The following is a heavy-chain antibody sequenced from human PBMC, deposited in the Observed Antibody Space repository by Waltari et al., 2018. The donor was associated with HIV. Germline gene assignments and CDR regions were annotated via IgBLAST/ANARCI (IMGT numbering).Heavy chain of an antibody. CDR3: AREGHYYGSGRFGGDY. J-gene: IGHJ4*02. D-gene: IGHD3-10*01. V-gene: IGHV3-33*01. CDR1: GFTFSTYG. Sequence: QVQLVESGGGVVQPGRSLRLSCAASGFTFSTYGMHWVRQAPGKGLEWVAGIWYDGSNKYYADSVKGRLTSSRDNSKNTVYLQINRLRAEDTAVYYCAREGHYYGSGRFGGDYWGQGTLVTVSS. CDR2: IWYDGSNK.